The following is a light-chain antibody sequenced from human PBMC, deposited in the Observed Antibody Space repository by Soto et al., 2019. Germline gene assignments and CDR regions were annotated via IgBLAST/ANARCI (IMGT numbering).Light chain of an antibody. Sequence: IQMTKSPSTLSASVGDRVTITCRASQSISSWLAWYQQKPGKAPNLLIHKASHLESGVPSRFSGSGSGTEFTLTISSLQPGDFATYYCQHYNTYPWTFGQGTKVDIK. CDR2: KAS. V-gene: IGKV1-5*03. CDR1: QSISSW. CDR3: QHYNTYPWT. J-gene: IGKJ1*01.